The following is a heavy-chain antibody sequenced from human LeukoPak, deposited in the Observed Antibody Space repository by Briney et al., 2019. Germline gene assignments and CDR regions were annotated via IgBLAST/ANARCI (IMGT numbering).Heavy chain of an antibody. D-gene: IGHD3-10*01. CDR2: IKSKTDGGTT. CDR1: GFTFSNAW. J-gene: IGHJ4*02. CDR3: TTVSLLWFGELLPGVYY. V-gene: IGHV3-15*01. Sequence: PGGSLRLSCAASGFTFSNAWMSWVRQAPGKGLEWVGRIKSKTDGGTTDYAAPVKGSFTISRDDSKNTLYLQMNSLKTEDTAVYYCTTVSLLWFGELLPGVYYWGQGTLVTVSS.